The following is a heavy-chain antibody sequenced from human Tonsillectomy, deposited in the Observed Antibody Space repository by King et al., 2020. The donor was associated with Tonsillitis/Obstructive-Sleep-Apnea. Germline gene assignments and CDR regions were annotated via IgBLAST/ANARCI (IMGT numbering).Heavy chain of an antibody. D-gene: IGHD4-11*01. V-gene: IGHV4-39*01. CDR2: IYYDGTT. CDR3: ARHVDYTKGYYYCMDV. Sequence: QLQESGPGLVKPSETLSLTCTVSGGSTGSSSYYWGWIRQSPGKGLEWIGSIYYDGTTYYNPSLKSRVTISVDTSKNQFSLRLTSVTAADTAVYYCARHVDYTKGYYYCMDVGGKGTTVTVSS. J-gene: IGHJ6*03. CDR1: GGSTGSSSYY.